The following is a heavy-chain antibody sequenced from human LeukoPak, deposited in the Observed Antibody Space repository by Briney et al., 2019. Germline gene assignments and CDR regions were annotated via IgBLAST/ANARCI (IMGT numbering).Heavy chain of an antibody. D-gene: IGHD3-10*01. CDR1: GFTFSNYG. CDR3: ARNYGSGRGSDALDI. V-gene: IGHV3-33*01. Sequence: GGSLRLSCAASGFTFSNYGMHWVRQAPGKGLEWVAVIWYDGNNKNYADSVKGRFTISRDNSKNTLYLQMNSLRAEDTAVYYCARNYGSGRGSDALDIWGQGTMVTVSS. J-gene: IGHJ3*02. CDR2: IWYDGNNK.